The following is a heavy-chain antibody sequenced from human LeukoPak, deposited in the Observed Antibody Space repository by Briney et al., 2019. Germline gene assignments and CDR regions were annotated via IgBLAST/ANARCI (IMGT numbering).Heavy chain of an antibody. CDR2: IYSGGST. Sequence: GGSLRLCCAASGFTVSSNYMSWVRQAPGKGLEWVSVIYSGGSTYYADSVKGRFTISRDNSKNTLYLQMNSLRAEDTAVYYCAREGTMKPRFDPWGQGTLVTVSS. J-gene: IGHJ5*02. CDR3: AREGTMKPRFDP. V-gene: IGHV3-66*01. CDR1: GFTVSSNY. D-gene: IGHD3-22*01.